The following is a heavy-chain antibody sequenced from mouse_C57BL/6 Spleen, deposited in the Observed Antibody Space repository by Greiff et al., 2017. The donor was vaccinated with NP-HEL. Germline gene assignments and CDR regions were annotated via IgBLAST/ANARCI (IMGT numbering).Heavy chain of an antibody. J-gene: IGHJ1*03. CDR1: GYTFTDYY. Sequence: EVQLQQSGPELVKPGASVKISCKASGYTFTDYYMNWVKQSHGKSLEWIGDINPNNGGTSYNQKFKGKATLTVDKSSSTAYMELRSLTSEDSAVYYWSRRDDDGYGYFDVWGTGTTVTVSS. V-gene: IGHV1-26*01. CDR3: SRRDDDGYGYFDV. CDR2: INPNNGGT. D-gene: IGHD2-4*01.